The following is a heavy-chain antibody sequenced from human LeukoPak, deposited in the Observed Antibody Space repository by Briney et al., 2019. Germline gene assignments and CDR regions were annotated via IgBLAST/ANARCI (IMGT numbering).Heavy chain of an antibody. CDR1: GDSITSRSFY. J-gene: IGHJ4*02. CDR2: VYFNGRT. D-gene: IGHD1-26*01. Sequence: SSETLSLTCFVSGDSITSRSFYWGWTRQPPGKNLEWIGNVYFNGRTSYNPSLKTRVTISVDTSRNHFSLKLTSVTAADTAVYYCARRGNGSFYYFDDWGQGTLVTVSS. V-gene: IGHV4-39*02. CDR3: ARRGNGSFYYFDD.